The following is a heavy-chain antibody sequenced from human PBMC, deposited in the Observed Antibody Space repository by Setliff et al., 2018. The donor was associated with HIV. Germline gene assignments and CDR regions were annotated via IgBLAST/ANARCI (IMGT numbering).Heavy chain of an antibody. J-gene: IGHJ4*02. Sequence: SETLSLTCTVSGDSISSYYWSWIRQPPGKGLEWIGYIYHTGITKYNPSLKSRATTSVDTSKNQFSLKLNTVTAADTAVYYCARGRDDLGVVLFDYWGQGTLVTVSS. V-gene: IGHV4-59*12. CDR1: GDSISSYY. D-gene: IGHD3-3*01. CDR2: IYHTGIT. CDR3: ARGRDDLGVVLFDY.